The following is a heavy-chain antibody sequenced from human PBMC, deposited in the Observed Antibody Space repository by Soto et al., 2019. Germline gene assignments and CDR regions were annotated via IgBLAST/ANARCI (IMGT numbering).Heavy chain of an antibody. Sequence: EVQLVESGGGLVQPGWSRRVSCAASGFSFSNYAMNWVRQAPGKGLEWVSYISIGSGSIFYADSVKGRFTISRDDAKNSLYMQMNTLRDEDTAVYYCVRDDRWAFDFWGQGTMVTVSS. CDR1: GFSFSNYA. CDR3: VRDDRWAFDF. D-gene: IGHD3-22*01. CDR2: ISIGSGSI. V-gene: IGHV3-48*02. J-gene: IGHJ3*01.